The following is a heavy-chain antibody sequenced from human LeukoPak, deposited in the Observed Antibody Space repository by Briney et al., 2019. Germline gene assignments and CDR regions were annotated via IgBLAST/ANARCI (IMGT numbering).Heavy chain of an antibody. CDR2: INPNSGDT. D-gene: IGHD2-8*01. CDR1: GYTLSGSY. Sequence: ASVKVSYKTSGYTLSGSYIHLVRQAPGQGLEWMGRINPNSGDTNYAQNFQGRVTMTRDTSITTAYMELSSLTSDDTAVYFCARSAEHCNNGVCFTDYYMDVWGKGTTVTVSS. V-gene: IGHV1-2*06. CDR3: ARSAEHCNNGVCFTDYYMDV. J-gene: IGHJ6*03.